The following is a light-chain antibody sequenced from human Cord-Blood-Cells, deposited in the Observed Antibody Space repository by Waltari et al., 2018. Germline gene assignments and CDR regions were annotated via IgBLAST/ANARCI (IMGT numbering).Light chain of an antibody. Sequence: DIQMTQSPSSLPASVGDRVTITCQASQSISSYLNWYQQKPGKAPKLLIYAASSLQSGVPSRFSGSGSRTDFTLTISSLQPEDFATYYCQQSYSTPWTFGQGTKVEIK. CDR3: QQSYSTPWT. CDR2: AAS. CDR1: QSISSY. V-gene: IGKV1-39*01. J-gene: IGKJ1*01.